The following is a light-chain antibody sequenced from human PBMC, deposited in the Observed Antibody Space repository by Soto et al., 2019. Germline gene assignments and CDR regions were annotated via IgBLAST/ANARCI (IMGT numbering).Light chain of an antibody. J-gene: IGLJ1*01. CDR2: EVS. Sequence: SVLTQPPSVSGSPGQSVTISCTGTSSDVGSYNRVSWYQQPPGTAPKLMIYEVSNRPSGVPDRFSGSKSGNTASLTISGLQAEDEADYYCSLYTSSSTYVFGTGTKV. V-gene: IGLV2-18*01. CDR1: SSDVGSYNR. CDR3: SLYTSSSTYV.